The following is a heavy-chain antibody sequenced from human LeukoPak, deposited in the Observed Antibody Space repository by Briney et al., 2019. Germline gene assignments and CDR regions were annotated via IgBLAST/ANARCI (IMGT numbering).Heavy chain of an antibody. D-gene: IGHD5-18*01. Sequence: GASVKVSCKASGYTFTGYYMHWVRQAPGQGLEWMGWINPHSGGTNYAQKFQGRVTMTRDTSISTAYMELSRLRSDDTAVYYCARVDTAMVAGGGDYWGQGTLVTVSS. CDR1: GYTFTGYY. J-gene: IGHJ4*02. CDR2: INPHSGGT. V-gene: IGHV1-2*02. CDR3: ARVDTAMVAGGGDY.